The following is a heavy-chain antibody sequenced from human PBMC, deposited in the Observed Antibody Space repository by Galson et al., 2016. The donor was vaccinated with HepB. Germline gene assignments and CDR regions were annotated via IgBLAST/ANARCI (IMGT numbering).Heavy chain of an antibody. J-gene: IGHJ4*02. D-gene: IGHD1-26*01. CDR3: VRGSDRGSL. CDR2: IHAGTST. Sequence: SLRLSCAGPAFSISGDYMNWVRQAPGKGLEWVSLIHAGTSTYYSDSVKGRFLISTDNPKNTLHLQMISRRVEDTAVYYCVRGSDRGSLWGQGTLATVSS. V-gene: IGHV3-66*01. CDR1: AFSISGDY.